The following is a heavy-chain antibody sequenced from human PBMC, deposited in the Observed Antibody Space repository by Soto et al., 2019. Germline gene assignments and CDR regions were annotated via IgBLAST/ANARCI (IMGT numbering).Heavy chain of an antibody. CDR2: INHSGST. CDR3: ARDKITGLFDY. Sequence: QVQLQQWGAGLLKPSEPLSPTCAAYGGSFSGSYWTWTRQPPGTGLEWIGEINHSGSTNYNPSLKSRVTISVDTSKNQFSLKLTSVTAADTAVYYCARDKITGLFDYWGQGTLVTVSS. D-gene: IGHD2-8*02. J-gene: IGHJ4*02. CDR1: GGSFSGSY. V-gene: IGHV4-34*01.